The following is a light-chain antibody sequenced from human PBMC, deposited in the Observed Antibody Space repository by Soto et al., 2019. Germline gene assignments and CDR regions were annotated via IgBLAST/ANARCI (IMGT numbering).Light chain of an antibody. J-gene: IGKJ4*01. CDR3: QQRGGWPLT. Sequence: EIVLTQSPATLSLSPGERATLSCRASQTVNTGLALYQQKPGQAPRLLIYEASIRATGIPVRFGGSGSGTDFSLTISSLEPEDVGVYYCQQRGGWPLTFGGGTRLEIK. CDR2: EAS. V-gene: IGKV3-11*01. CDR1: QTVNTG.